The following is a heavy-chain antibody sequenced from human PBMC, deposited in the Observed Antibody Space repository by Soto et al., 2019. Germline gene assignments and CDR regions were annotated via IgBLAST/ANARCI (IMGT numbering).Heavy chain of an antibody. CDR1: GGSISSGGYY. V-gene: IGHV4-31*03. Sequence: QVQLQESGPGLVKPSQTLSLTCTVSGGSISSGGYYWSWIRQHPGKGLEWIGYIYYSGSTYYNPSLKSRLTKAVDTSKNQFSLKLSSVTAADTAVYCCASSITGPTRGWFDPWGQGTLVTVSS. D-gene: IGHD1-20*01. CDR2: IYYSGST. CDR3: ASSITGPTRGWFDP. J-gene: IGHJ5*02.